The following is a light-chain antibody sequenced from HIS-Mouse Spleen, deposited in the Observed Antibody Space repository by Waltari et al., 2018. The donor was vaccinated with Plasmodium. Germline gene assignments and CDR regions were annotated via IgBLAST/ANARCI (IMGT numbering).Light chain of an antibody. Sequence: QSALTQPPSASGSPGQSVTISCTGTSSDVGGYNYVSWYQTHTGKAPKLMIYEVSKRPSGVPDRFSGSKSGNTASLTVSGLQAEDEADYYCSSYAGSNNYVFGTGTKVTVL. CDR1: SSDVGGYNY. CDR2: EVS. CDR3: SSYAGSNNYV. V-gene: IGLV2-8*01. J-gene: IGLJ1*01.